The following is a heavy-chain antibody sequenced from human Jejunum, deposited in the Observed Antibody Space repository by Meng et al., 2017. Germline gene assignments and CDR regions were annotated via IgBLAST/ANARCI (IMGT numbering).Heavy chain of an antibody. CDR1: GFNFTNYG. J-gene: IGHJ4*02. Sequence: QVQVVEPGGGVVQPGQSLRLSCAASGFNFTNYGMHWVRQAPGKGLEWVAVIWHDGSKVFYADSVRGRFTISRDNSHNTVDLQMNSVRVDDTAVYFCLRGRDYWGQGTLVTVSS. D-gene: IGHD3-10*01. V-gene: IGHV3-33*01. CDR2: IWHDGSKV. CDR3: LRGRDY.